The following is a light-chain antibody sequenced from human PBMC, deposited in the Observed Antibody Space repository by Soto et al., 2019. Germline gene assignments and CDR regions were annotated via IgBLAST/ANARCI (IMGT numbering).Light chain of an antibody. CDR1: QDISTY. Sequence: DIQMPQSPSSLSASVGDRVTITCRASQDISTYLGWYQQKPGKIPYLLIYAASALQSGVPSRFSGSGSGTDFPITISSRPPEDVATYYCQEYNTATFTFGPGTKVDVK. CDR3: QEYNTATFT. CDR2: AAS. J-gene: IGKJ3*01. V-gene: IGKV1-27*01.